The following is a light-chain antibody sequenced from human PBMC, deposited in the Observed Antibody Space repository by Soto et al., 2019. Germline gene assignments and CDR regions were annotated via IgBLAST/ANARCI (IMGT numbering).Light chain of an antibody. J-gene: IGKJ4*01. Sequence: EIVLTQSPATLSFSPGERATRPCRASQSVSSYLAWYQQKPGQAPRLLIYDASTRATGFPARFSGSGSGTEFTLTISSLQSEDFAVYYCQQYNNWPLTFGGGTKVDIK. CDR3: QQYNNWPLT. CDR1: QSVSSY. V-gene: IGKV3D-15*01. CDR2: DAS.